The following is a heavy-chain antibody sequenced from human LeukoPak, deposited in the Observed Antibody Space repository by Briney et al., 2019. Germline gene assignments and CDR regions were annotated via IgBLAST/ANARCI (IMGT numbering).Heavy chain of an antibody. CDR2: IYYSGST. V-gene: IGHV4-31*03. CDR1: GGSISSGGYY. J-gene: IGHJ4*02. CDR3: ARESRYYCGGDCYAFDY. D-gene: IGHD2-21*02. Sequence: SETLSLTCTVSGGSISSGGYYWSWIRQHPGKGLEWTGYIYYSGSTYYNPSLKSRVTISVDTSKNQFSLKLSSVTAADTAVYYCARESRYYCGGDCYAFDYWGQGTLVTVSS.